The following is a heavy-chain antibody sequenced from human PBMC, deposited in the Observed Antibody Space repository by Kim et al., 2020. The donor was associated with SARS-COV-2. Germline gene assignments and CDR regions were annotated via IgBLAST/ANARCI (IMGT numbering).Heavy chain of an antibody. D-gene: IGHD1-26*01. CDR2: IYTSGST. CDR1: GGSISSYY. V-gene: IGHV4-4*07. Sequence: SETLSLTCTVSGGSISSYYWSWIRQPAGKGLEWIGRIYTSGSTNYNPSLKSRVTMSVDTSKNQFSLKLSSVTAADTAVYYCASFSCSVSYCATYYFDYWGQGTLVTVSS. CDR3: ASFSCSVSYCATYYFDY. J-gene: IGHJ4*02.